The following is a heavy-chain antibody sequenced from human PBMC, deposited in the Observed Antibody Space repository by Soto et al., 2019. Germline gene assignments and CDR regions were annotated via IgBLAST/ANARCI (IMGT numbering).Heavy chain of an antibody. D-gene: IGHD3-22*01. CDR3: ARELPYRVNVVVIDAFDI. V-gene: IGHV1-69*13. J-gene: IGHJ3*02. Sequence: SVKVSCKASGGTFSSYAISWVRQAPGQGLEWMGGIIPIFGTANYAQKFQGRVTMTGDESTSTVYMELSSLRSEDTAVYYCARELPYRVNVVVIDAFDIWGQGTMVTVSS. CDR2: IIPIFGTA. CDR1: GGTFSSYA.